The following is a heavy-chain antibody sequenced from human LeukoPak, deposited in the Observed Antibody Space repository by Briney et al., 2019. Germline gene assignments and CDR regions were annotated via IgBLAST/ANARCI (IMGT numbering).Heavy chain of an antibody. CDR3: AKDGRREQWLVRDYFDY. J-gene: IGHJ4*02. CDR1: GYTFTSYG. CDR2: ISAYNGNT. D-gene: IGHD6-19*01. V-gene: IGHV1-18*01. Sequence: ASVKVSCKASGYTFTSYGISWVRQAPGQGLEWMGWISAYNGNTNYAQKLQGRVTMTTDTSTSTAYMELRSLRSDDTAVYYCAKDGRREQWLVRDYFDYWGQGTLVTVSS.